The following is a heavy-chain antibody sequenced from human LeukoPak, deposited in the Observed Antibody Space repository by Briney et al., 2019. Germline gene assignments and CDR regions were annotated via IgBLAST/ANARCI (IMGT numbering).Heavy chain of an antibody. J-gene: IGHJ4*02. CDR2: MNPNSGNT. CDR1: GYTFTSYD. CDR3: ARYPVRSRSSSSVGFDY. D-gene: IGHD6-6*01. V-gene: IGHV1-8*01. Sequence: ASVKVSCKASGYTFTSYDINWVRQATGQGLEWMGWMNPNSGNTGYAQKFQGRVTMTRNTSISTAYMELSSLRSEDTAVYYCARYPVRSRSSSSVGFDYWGQGTLVTVSS.